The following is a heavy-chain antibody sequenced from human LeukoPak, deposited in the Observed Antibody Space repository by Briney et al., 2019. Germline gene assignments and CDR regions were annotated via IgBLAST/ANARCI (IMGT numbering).Heavy chain of an antibody. CDR2: INPNSGCT. D-gene: IGHD2-2*01. CDR3: ARKVVPAATAGWFDP. V-gene: IGHV1-2*02. J-gene: IGHJ5*02. Sequence: ASVKVFCKASGYTFTGYYMHWVRQAPGQGLEWMGWINPNSGCTNYAQKFQGRVTMTRDTSISTAYMELSRLRSDDTAVYYCARKVVPAATAGWFDPWGQGTLVTVSS. CDR1: GYTFTGYY.